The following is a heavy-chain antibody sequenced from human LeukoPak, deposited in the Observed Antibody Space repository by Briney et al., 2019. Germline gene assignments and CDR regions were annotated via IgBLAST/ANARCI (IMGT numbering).Heavy chain of an antibody. CDR3: GGAKYYYDSSGYYPMGLVYYYGMDV. J-gene: IGHJ6*02. D-gene: IGHD3-22*01. CDR1: GFTFSSYA. Sequence: PGGSLRLSCAASGFTFSSYAMSWVRQAPGKGLEWVSSISSSSSYIYYADSVKGRFTISRDNAKNSLYLQMNSLRAEDTAVYYCGGAKYYYDSSGYYPMGLVYYYGMDVWGQGTTVTVSS. V-gene: IGHV3-21*01. CDR2: ISSSSSYI.